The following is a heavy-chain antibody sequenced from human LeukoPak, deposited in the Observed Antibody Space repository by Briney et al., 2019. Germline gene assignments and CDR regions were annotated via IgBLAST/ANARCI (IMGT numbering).Heavy chain of an antibody. V-gene: IGHV4-59*08. Sequence: PSETLSLTCTVSGDSIRTYYWSWIRQPPGKGLEWIGYIRYSGSANYNPSLRSRVTISIDTSKNQFSLKLSSVTAADTAVYHCARLVYDSRGYYFDYWGQGTLVTVSS. J-gene: IGHJ4*02. D-gene: IGHD3-22*01. CDR1: GDSIRTYY. CDR2: IRYSGSA. CDR3: ARLVYDSRGYYFDY.